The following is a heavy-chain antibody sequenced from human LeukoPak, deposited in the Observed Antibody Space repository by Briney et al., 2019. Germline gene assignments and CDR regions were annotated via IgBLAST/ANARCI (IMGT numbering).Heavy chain of an antibody. Sequence: PSETLSLTCTVSGGPISSSFYNCAWIRQSPGKGLEWIGSMSYSGNTYYNPSLKSRVSMSVDASNSQFSLRLRSVTAADTAIYYCARGRSPFYYYFMDVWGKGTTVSVSS. CDR2: MSYSGNT. CDR1: GGPISSSFYN. V-gene: IGHV4-39*01. CDR3: ARGRSPFYYYFMDV. J-gene: IGHJ6*03. D-gene: IGHD2-15*01.